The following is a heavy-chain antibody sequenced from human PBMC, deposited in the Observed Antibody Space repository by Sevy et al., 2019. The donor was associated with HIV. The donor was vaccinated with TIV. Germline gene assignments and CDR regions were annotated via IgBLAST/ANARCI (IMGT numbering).Heavy chain of an antibody. D-gene: IGHD6-13*01. CDR3: AVVAEGY. V-gene: IGHV3-53*01. CDR1: GFTFSSYE. CDR2: IYSGDSI. Sequence: GGSLRLSCAASGFTFSSYEMNWVRQAPGKGLEWVSVIYSGDSISYADSVKGRFTISRDNSKNTLYLQMNSLRAEDTAVYYCAVVAEGYWGQGTLVTVSS. J-gene: IGHJ4*02.